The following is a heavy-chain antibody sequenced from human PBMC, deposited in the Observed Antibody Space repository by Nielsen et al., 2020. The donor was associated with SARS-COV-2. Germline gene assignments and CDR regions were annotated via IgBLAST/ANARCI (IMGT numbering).Heavy chain of an antibody. V-gene: IGHV4-59*12. CDR2: IFYSGST. CDR3: ARLDMTSVTYYIDF. CDR1: GGSISSYY. J-gene: IGHJ4*02. Sequence: SETLSLTCTVSGGSISSYYWSWIRQTPGKGLEWIGYIFYSGSTNYNPSLKSRVTISLDTSKNQFSLKLTSVTAADTAVYYCARLDMTSVTYYIDFWGQGTLVTVSS. D-gene: IGHD4-17*01.